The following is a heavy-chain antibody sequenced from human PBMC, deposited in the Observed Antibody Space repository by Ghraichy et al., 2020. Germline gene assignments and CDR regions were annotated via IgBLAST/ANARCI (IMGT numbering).Heavy chain of an antibody. Sequence: SVKVSCKASGGTFSSYAISWVRQAPGQGLEWMGRIIPILGIANYAQKFQGRVTITADKSTSTAYMELSSLRSEDTAVYYCARALRFLEWLPKGGYMDVWGKGTTVTVSS. CDR1: GGTFSSYA. CDR2: IIPILGIA. D-gene: IGHD3-3*01. J-gene: IGHJ6*03. CDR3: ARALRFLEWLPKGGYMDV. V-gene: IGHV1-69*04.